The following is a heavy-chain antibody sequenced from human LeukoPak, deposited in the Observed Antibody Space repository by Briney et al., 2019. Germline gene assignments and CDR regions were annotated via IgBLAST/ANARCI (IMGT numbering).Heavy chain of an antibody. Sequence: ASVKLYCKASGYTFTSYDINWVRQATGQGLEWMGWMNTNSGNKGYAQKFQGRVTITRNTSVSTAYMELSRLRSEDTAVYYCASAHYYDSSGYNYWGQGTLVTVSS. CDR1: GYTFTSYD. CDR3: ASAHYYDSSGYNY. CDR2: MNTNSGNK. D-gene: IGHD3-22*01. V-gene: IGHV1-8*03. J-gene: IGHJ4*02.